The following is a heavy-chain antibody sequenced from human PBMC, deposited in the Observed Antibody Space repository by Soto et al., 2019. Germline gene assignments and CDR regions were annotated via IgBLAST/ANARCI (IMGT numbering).Heavy chain of an antibody. CDR3: AKGYCSGGSCYRSGSPPYLDY. CDR2: ISGSGGST. D-gene: IGHD2-15*01. Sequence: GGSLRLSCAASGFTFSSYAMSWVRQAPGKGLEWVSAISGSGGSTYYADSVKDRFTISRDNSKNTLYLQMNSLRAEDTAVYYCAKGYCSGGSCYRSGSPPYLDYWGQGTLVTVSS. J-gene: IGHJ4*02. CDR1: GFTFSSYA. V-gene: IGHV3-23*01.